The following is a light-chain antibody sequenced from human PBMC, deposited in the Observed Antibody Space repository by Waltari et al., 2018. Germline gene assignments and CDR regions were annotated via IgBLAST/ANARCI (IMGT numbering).Light chain of an antibody. CDR3: AAWDDSLSGPV. J-gene: IGLJ2*01. CDR2: RNK. CDR1: SSNIGSNY. V-gene: IGLV1-47*01. Sequence: QSVLTQPPSASGTPGQRVTISCSGSSSNIGSNYVYWYQQLPGTAPTLLIYRNKQRPSGVPVRFSGSKSGTSASLAIRGLRSEDEADYYCAAWDDSLSGPVFGGGTKLTVL.